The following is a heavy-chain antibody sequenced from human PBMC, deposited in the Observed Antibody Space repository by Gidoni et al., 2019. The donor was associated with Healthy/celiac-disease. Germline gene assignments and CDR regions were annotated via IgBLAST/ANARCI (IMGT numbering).Heavy chain of an antibody. J-gene: IGHJ4*02. D-gene: IGHD3-10*01. CDR1: GGSISSSSYY. CDR3: AGDGSYGSGSLDY. V-gene: IGHV4-39*07. CDR2: IYYSGST. Sequence: LQLQESGPGLVKPSETLSLTCTVPGGSISSSSYYLGWIRQPPGKGLEWIGSIYYSGSTYYNPSLKSRVTISVDTSKNQCSLKLSSVTAADTAVYYCAGDGSYGSGSLDYWGQGTLVTVSS.